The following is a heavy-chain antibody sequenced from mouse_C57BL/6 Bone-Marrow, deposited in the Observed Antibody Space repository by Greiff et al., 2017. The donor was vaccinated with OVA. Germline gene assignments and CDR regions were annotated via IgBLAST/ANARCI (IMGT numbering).Heavy chain of an antibody. CDR2: IHPNSGST. CDR3: ARFDGYSVRWFAY. J-gene: IGHJ3*01. Sequence: VQLQQPGAELVKPGASVKLSCKASGYTFTSYWMHWVKQRPGQGLEWIGMIHPNSGSTNYNEKFKSKATLTVDKSSSTAYMQLSSLTSEDSAVSYCARFDGYSVRWFAYWGQGTLVTVSA. CDR1: GYTFTSYW. D-gene: IGHD2-3*01. V-gene: IGHV1-64*01.